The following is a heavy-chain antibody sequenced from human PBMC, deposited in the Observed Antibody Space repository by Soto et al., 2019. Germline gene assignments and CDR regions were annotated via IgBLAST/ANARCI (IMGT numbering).Heavy chain of an antibody. V-gene: IGHV4-61*01. CDR3: ARSPYGIDAFDI. Sequence: AETLSLTCTVSGGSVSSGSYYWSWIRQPPGQGLEWIGYIYYSGITNYNPSLKSRVTISVDTSKNQFSLKLSSVTAADTAVYYCARSPYGIDAFDIWGQGTMVTVSS. CDR2: IYYSGIT. CDR1: GGSVSSGSYY. D-gene: IGHD2-8*01. J-gene: IGHJ3*02.